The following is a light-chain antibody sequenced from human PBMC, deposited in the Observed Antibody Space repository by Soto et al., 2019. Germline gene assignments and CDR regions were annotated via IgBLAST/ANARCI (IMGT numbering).Light chain of an antibody. CDR2: GNT. CDR1: SSNIGAGYD. V-gene: IGLV1-40*01. J-gene: IGLJ2*01. Sequence: QSVLTQPPSVSGAPGQRVTISCTGSSSNIGAGYDVHWYQQLPGRAPKLLIYGNTNRPSGVPDRSSGSKSGTSASLAITGLQAEDEADYYCLSFDSSLSVVFGGGTKVTVL. CDR3: LSFDSSLSVV.